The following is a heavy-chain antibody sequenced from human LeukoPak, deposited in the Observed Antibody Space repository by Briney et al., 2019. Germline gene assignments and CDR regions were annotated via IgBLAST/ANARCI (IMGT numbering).Heavy chain of an antibody. J-gene: IGHJ4*02. CDR2: INHSGST. V-gene: IGHV4-34*01. CDR1: GGSFSGYY. D-gene: IGHD2-2*02. Sequence: SETLSLTCAVYGGSFSGYYWSWIRQPPGKGLEWIGEINHSGSTNYNPSLKSRVTISVDTSKNQFSLKLSSVTAADTAVYYCARGLLMCSSTSCYTPGLGVDYWGQGTLVTVSS. CDR3: ARGLLMCSSTSCYTPGLGVDY.